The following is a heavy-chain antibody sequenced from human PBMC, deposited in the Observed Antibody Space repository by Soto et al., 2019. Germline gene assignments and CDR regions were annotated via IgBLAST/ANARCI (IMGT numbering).Heavy chain of an antibody. Sequence: QVQLVESGGGVVQPGRSLRLSCAASGFTFSSYGMHWVRQAPGKGLEWVAVISYDGSNKYYADSVKGRFTISRDNSKNTLYLQMNSLRAEDTAVYYCAKEREGRRDGYNPTDYWGQGTLVTVSS. CDR2: ISYDGSNK. CDR1: GFTFSSYG. D-gene: IGHD5-12*01. V-gene: IGHV3-30*18. CDR3: AKEREGRRDGYNPTDY. J-gene: IGHJ4*02.